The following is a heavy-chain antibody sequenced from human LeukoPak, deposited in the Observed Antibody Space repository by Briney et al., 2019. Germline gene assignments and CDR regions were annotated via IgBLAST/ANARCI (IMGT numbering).Heavy chain of an antibody. Sequence: GGSLRLSCAASGFTFSTYGMHWVRQAPGKGLEWVSFIRYDGNNKYYGDSVKGRFTISRDNPKNTLYVQMKSLGAEDTALYYCARVRGGNRGDAFDIWGQGTMVTVSS. CDR3: ARVRGGNRGDAFDI. D-gene: IGHD4-23*01. CDR1: GFTFSTYG. J-gene: IGHJ3*02. V-gene: IGHV3-30*02. CDR2: IRYDGNNK.